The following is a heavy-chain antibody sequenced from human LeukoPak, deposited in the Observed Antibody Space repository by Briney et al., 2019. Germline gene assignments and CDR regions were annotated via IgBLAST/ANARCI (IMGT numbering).Heavy chain of an antibody. CDR2: ISSSSSYI. J-gene: IGHJ5*02. D-gene: IGHD6-19*01. V-gene: IGHV3-21*01. Sequence: GGSLRPSCAASGFTFSSYSMNWVRQAPGKGLEWVSSISSSSSYIYYADSVKGRFTISRDNAKNSLYLQMNSLRAEDTAVYYCARVAVAGRGNWFDPWGQGTLVTVSS. CDR3: ARVAVAGRGNWFDP. CDR1: GFTFSSYS.